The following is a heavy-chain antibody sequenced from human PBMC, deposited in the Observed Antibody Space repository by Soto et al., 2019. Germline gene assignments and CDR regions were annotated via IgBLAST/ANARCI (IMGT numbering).Heavy chain of an antibody. CDR3: ARDPEWEEWLRLTYYYGMDV. J-gene: IGHJ6*02. CDR2: ISYDGSNK. D-gene: IGHD3-3*01. Sequence: QVQLVESGGGVVQPGRSLRLSCAASGFTFSSYAMHWVRQAPGKGLEWVAVISYDGSNKYYADSVKGRFTISRDNSKNTLYLQMNSLRAEDTAVYYCARDPEWEEWLRLTYYYGMDVWGQGTTVTVSS. CDR1: GFTFSSYA. V-gene: IGHV3-30-3*01.